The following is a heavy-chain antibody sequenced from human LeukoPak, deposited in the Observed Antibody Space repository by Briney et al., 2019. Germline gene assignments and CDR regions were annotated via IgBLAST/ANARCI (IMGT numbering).Heavy chain of an antibody. CDR2: ISYDGSNK. J-gene: IGHJ5*02. D-gene: IGHD2-2*01. CDR1: GFTFSSYA. Sequence: PGSSLSLSCAASGFTFSSYAMHWVRQAPGKGLEWVAVISYDGSNKYYADSVKGRFTISRDNSKNTLYLQMNSLRAEDTAVYYCAREVDCSSTSCYARGWFDPWGQGTLVTVSS. CDR3: AREVDCSSTSCYARGWFDP. V-gene: IGHV3-30*01.